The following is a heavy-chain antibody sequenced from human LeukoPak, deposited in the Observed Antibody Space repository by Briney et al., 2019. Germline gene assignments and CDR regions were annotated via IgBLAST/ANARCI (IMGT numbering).Heavy chain of an antibody. D-gene: IGHD2-2*01. CDR3: TSRYCTTTNCYSFDN. J-gene: IGHJ3*02. CDR2: ISSSSGHI. CDR1: GFSFNTYS. Sequence: GGSLRLSCAASGFSFNTYSMNWVRQAPGKGLEWVSSISSSSGHIFYADSVKGRFSISRDNAKNSLYLQMNSLRVEDTAVYYCTSRYCTTTNCYSFDNWGQGTLVTVSS. V-gene: IGHV3-21*01.